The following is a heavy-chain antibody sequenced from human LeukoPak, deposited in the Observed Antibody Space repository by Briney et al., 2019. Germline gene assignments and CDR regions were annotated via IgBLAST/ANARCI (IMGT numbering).Heavy chain of an antibody. V-gene: IGHV3-33*06. CDR2: IWYDGSNK. D-gene: IGHD6-13*01. J-gene: IGHJ4*02. CDR1: GFTFSRNW. CDR3: AKGGSSFDY. Sequence: PGGSLRLSCAASGFTFSRNWMHWVRQAPGKGLEWVAVIWYDGSNKYYADSVKGRFTISRDNSKNTLYLQMNSLRAEDTAVYYCAKGGSSFDYWGQGTLVTVSS.